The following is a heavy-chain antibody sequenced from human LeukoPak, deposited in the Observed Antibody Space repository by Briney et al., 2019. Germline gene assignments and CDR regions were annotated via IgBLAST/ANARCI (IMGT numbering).Heavy chain of an antibody. D-gene: IGHD6-19*01. CDR1: GYSFTSYW. CDR3: ARHRIAVAGTDAFDI. CDR2: IYPGDSDT. Sequence: GESLKISCKGSGYSFTSYWIGWVRQMPGKGLEWMGTIYPGDSDTRYSPSFQGQVTISADKSISTAYLQWSSLKASDTAMYYCARHRIAVAGTDAFDIWGQGTMVTVSS. V-gene: IGHV5-51*01. J-gene: IGHJ3*02.